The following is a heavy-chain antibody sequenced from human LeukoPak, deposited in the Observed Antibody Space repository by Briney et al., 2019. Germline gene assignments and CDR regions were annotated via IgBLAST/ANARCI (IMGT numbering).Heavy chain of an antibody. CDR3: ARAVANYDILTGYYITNDDY. V-gene: IGHV3-21*01. CDR2: ISSSSSYI. D-gene: IGHD3-9*01. J-gene: IGHJ4*02. CDR1: GFTFSSYS. Sequence: PGGSLRLSCAASGFTFSSYSMNWVRQAPGKGLEWVSSISSSSSYIYYADSVKGRFTISRDNAKNSLYLQMNSLRAEDTAVYYCARAVANYDILTGYYITNDDYWGQGTLVTVSS.